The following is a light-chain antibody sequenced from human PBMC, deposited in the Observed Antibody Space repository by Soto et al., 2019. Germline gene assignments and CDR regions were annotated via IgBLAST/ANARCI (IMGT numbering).Light chain of an antibody. CDR2: LGS. Sequence: DLVLTQSPLFLPVTPGEPASLSCRSSQSLLGSGGHNYLDWYVQKPGQSPQFVIFLGSHRPSGVPARFSGSGTGADFTLKISRVEAEDVGVYFCMQALQTPRTFGQGTRVEI. J-gene: IGKJ1*01. V-gene: IGKV2-28*01. CDR1: QSLLGSGGHNY. CDR3: MQALQTPRT.